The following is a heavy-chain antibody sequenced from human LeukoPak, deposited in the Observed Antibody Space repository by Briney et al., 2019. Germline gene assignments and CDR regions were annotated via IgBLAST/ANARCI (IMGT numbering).Heavy chain of an antibody. J-gene: IGHJ4*02. CDR1: GFTFSASA. Sequence: PGGSLRLSCAASGFTFSASAMHWVRQAPGKGLEWVSLISAGGGSTHYADSVKGRFTISRDNSKDTLYLQMNSLRAEDTATYYCAKDWGYWGQGILVTVSS. CDR3: AKDWGY. CDR2: ISAGGGST. V-gene: IGHV3-23*01. D-gene: IGHD3-16*01.